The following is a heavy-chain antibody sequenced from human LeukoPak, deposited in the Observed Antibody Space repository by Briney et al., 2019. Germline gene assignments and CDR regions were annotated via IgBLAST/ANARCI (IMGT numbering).Heavy chain of an antibody. CDR2: IYYSGST. V-gene: IGHV4-39*01. CDR1: GGSISSSSYY. CDR3: ASWMDTYYDFWSGSNWFDP. J-gene: IGHJ5*02. Sequence: SETLSLTCTVSGGSISSSSYYWGWIRQPPGKGLEWIGSIYYSGSTYYNPSLKSRVTISVDTSKNQFSLKLSSVTAADTAVYYCASWMDTYYDFWSGSNWFDPWGQGTLVTVSS. D-gene: IGHD3-3*01.